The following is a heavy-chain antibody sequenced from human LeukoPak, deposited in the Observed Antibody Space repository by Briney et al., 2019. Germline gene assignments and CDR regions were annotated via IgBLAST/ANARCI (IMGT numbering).Heavy chain of an antibody. CDR2: IYHSGST. Sequence: PSETLSLTCAVSGGSISSSNWWSWVRRPPGKGLEWIGEIYHSGSTNYNPSLKSRVTISVDKSKNQFSLKLSSVTAEDTAVYYCARGRYYGSGNWFDPWGQGTLVTVSS. V-gene: IGHV4-4*02. J-gene: IGHJ5*02. D-gene: IGHD3-10*01. CDR1: GGSISSSNW. CDR3: ARGRYYGSGNWFDP.